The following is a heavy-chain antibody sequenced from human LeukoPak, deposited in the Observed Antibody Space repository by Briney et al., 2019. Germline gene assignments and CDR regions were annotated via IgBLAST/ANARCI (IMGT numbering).Heavy chain of an antibody. J-gene: IGHJ4*02. D-gene: IGHD3-22*01. CDR2: IRYDGSRK. Sequence: GGSLRLSCAASGFIFSNYAMHWVRQAAGKGLEWVAYIRYDGSRKYYADSVNGRFTISRGNSKNTLYLQVHSLRGEDTAVYYCATETPDTSGSKLDYWGQGTLVTVSS. CDR3: ATETPDTSGSKLDY. V-gene: IGHV3-30*02. CDR1: GFIFSNYA.